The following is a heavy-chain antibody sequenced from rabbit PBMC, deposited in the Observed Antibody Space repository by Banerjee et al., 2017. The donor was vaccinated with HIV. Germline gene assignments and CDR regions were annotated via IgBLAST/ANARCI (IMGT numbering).Heavy chain of an antibody. D-gene: IGHD6-1*01. CDR1: GFSFSNGYV. V-gene: IGHV1S45*01. CDR3: GRDRDGDAGYGSLAL. J-gene: IGHJ4*01. Sequence: DLVKPEGSLTLTCTASGFSFSNGYVMCWVRQAPGKGLEWIACINTITGDTVYATWAKGRFTISKASWTTVTLQMTSLTAADTATYFCGRDRDGDAGYGSLALWGPGT. CDR2: INTITGDT.